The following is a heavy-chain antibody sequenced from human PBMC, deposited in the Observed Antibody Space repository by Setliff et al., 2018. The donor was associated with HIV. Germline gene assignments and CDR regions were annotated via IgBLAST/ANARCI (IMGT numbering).Heavy chain of an antibody. D-gene: IGHD3-3*01. V-gene: IGHV1-18*01. CDR2: ISAYNGNT. CDR1: GYSFIRNG. Sequence: ASVKVSCKTSGYSFIRNGISWVRQAPGQGLEWMGWISAYNGNTNYAQKLQGRVTITRNTSISTAYMELHSLRSEDTAIYYCASSTITIFGVVPYYFDYWGQGTLVTVSS. CDR3: ASSTITIFGVVPYYFDY. J-gene: IGHJ4*02.